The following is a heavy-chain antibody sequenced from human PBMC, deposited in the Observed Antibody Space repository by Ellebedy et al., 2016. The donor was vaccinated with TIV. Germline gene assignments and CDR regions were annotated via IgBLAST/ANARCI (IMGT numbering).Heavy chain of an antibody. J-gene: IGHJ6*02. Sequence: MPSETLSLTCAVYGGSFSGYYWSWIRQPPGKGLEWIGEINHSGGTNSNPSLKGRVTISVDTSKNPFSLKLSSVTATDTAVYYCARGVAALYFGSREKTQRNGLDVWGQGTTVTVSS. CDR2: INHSGGT. CDR3: ARGVAALYFGSREKTQRNGLDV. CDR1: GGSFSGYY. D-gene: IGHD3-9*01. V-gene: IGHV4-34*01.